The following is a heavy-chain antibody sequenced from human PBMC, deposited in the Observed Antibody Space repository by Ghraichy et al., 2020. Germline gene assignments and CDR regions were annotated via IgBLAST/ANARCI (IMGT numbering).Heavy chain of an antibody. CDR3: ARTHLARMYSSGWYR. CDR2: ISAYNGNT. Sequence: ASVKVSCKASGYTFTSYGISWVRQAPGQGLEWMGWISAYNGNTNYAQKLQGRVTMTTDTSTSTAYMELRSLRSDDTAVYYCARTHLARMYSSGWYRWGQGTLVTVSS. D-gene: IGHD6-19*01. V-gene: IGHV1-18*04. CDR1: GYTFTSYG. J-gene: IGHJ4*02.